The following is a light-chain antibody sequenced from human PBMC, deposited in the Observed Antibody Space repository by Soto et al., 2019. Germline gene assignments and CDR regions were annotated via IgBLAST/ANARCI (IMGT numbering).Light chain of an antibody. CDR1: QSVRSS. Sequence: EIVMTQSPATLSVSPGERATLSCRASQSVRSSLVWYQQKPGQAPRLLIYGASTRATGIPARFSGSGSGTEFTLTISSLQSEDFAVYYCQQYNNWPQVFGQGTKVDI. V-gene: IGKV3D-15*01. CDR3: QQYNNWPQV. CDR2: GAS. J-gene: IGKJ1*01.